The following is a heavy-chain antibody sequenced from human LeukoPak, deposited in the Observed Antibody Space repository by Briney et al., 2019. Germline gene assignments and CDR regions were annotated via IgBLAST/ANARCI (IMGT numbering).Heavy chain of an antibody. D-gene: IGHD3-3*01. Sequence: GGSLRLSCAASGFTFSSYGMHWVRQAPGKGLEWVAFIRYDGSNKYYADSVKGRFTISRDNSKNTQYLQMNSLRAEDTAVYYCAKRRDDFWSGYLNPDYWGQGTLVTVSS. CDR1: GFTFSSYG. V-gene: IGHV3-30*02. CDR2: IRYDGSNK. CDR3: AKRRDDFWSGYLNPDY. J-gene: IGHJ4*02.